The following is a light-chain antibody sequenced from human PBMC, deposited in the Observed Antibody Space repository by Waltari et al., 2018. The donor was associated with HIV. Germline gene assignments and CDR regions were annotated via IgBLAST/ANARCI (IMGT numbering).Light chain of an antibody. CDR3: QAWDSSTYYV. CDR1: DLGGRY. Sequence: SYELLPPPSASASPAQTASITCSGGDLGGRYAGWYQQKPRQPPVLVFYQDSKRPSVIPGRFSGSNSETAATLTSSGTEAMDEADYYCQAWDSSTYYVFGAGTKVTVL. V-gene: IGLV3-1*01. CDR2: QDS. J-gene: IGLJ1*01.